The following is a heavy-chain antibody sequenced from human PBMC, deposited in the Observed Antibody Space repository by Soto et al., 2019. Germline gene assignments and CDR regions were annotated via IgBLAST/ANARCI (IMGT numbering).Heavy chain of an antibody. Sequence: PGGSLRLSCAASGFTFSSYAMSWVRQAPGKGQEWVSAISGSGGSTYYADSVKGRFTISRDNSKNTLYLQMNSLRAEDTAVYYCATIHHMLWFGVKGMDVWGQGTTVTVSS. J-gene: IGHJ6*02. CDR2: ISGSGGST. CDR3: ATIHHMLWFGVKGMDV. D-gene: IGHD3-10*01. CDR1: GFTFSSYA. V-gene: IGHV3-23*01.